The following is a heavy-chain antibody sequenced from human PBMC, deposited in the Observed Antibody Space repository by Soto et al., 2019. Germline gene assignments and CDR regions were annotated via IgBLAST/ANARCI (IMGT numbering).Heavy chain of an antibody. CDR2: IYYSGST. D-gene: IGHD6-19*01. J-gene: IGHJ4*02. CDR3: ARSGGGWRFDY. Sequence: SETLSLTCTVAGGSISSYYSSWIRQPPGKGLEWIGYIYYSGSTNYNPSLKSRVTISVDTSKNQFSLKLSSVTAADTAVYYCARSGGGWRFDYWGQGTLVTVSS. CDR1: GGSISSYY. V-gene: IGHV4-59*01.